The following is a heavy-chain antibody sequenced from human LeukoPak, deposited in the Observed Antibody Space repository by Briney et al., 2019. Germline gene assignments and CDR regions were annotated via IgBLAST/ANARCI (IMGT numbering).Heavy chain of an antibody. CDR1: GFTFSSYA. D-gene: IGHD3-22*01. CDR2: ISYDGSNK. CDR3: ARPPYYYDSSGYYPLGY. V-gene: IGHV3-30-3*01. Sequence: GGSLRLSCAASGFTFSSYAMHWVRQAPGKGLERVAVISYDGSNKYYADSVKGRFTISRDNAKNTLYLQMNSLRAEDTAVYYCARPPYYYDSSGYYPLGYWGQGTLVTVSS. J-gene: IGHJ4*02.